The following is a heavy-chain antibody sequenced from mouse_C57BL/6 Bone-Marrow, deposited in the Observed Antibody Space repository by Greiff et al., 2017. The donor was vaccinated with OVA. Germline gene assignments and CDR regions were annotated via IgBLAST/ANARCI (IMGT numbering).Heavy chain of an antibody. CDR2: INPGSGGT. V-gene: IGHV1-54*01. CDR3: AYYGSSPDYYAMDY. Sequence: QVQLQQSGAELVRPGTSVKVSCKASGYAFTNSLIEWVKQRPGQGLEWIGVINPGSGGTNYNEKFKGKATLTADKSSSTAYMQLSSLTSEDSAVYCCAYYGSSPDYYAMDYWGQGTSVTVSS. D-gene: IGHD1-1*01. CDR1: GYAFTNSL. J-gene: IGHJ4*01.